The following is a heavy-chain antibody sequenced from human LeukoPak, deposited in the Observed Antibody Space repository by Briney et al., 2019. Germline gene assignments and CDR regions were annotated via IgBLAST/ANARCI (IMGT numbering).Heavy chain of an antibody. Sequence: PGGSLRLSCGASGFTFNRHNIHWVRQAPGKGLEWVGRIKSKTDGRTTDYAAPVKGRFTISRDDSKKTVYLQMNSLKTEDTAVYYCTSPGGAFDIWGLGTMVTVSS. CDR2: IKSKTDGRTT. CDR1: GFTFNRHN. CDR3: TSPGGAFDI. J-gene: IGHJ3*02. V-gene: IGHV3-15*01.